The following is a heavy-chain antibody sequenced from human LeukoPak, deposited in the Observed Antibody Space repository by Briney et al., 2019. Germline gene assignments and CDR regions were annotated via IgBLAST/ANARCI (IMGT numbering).Heavy chain of an antibody. CDR2: IWYDGSNK. CDR3: ARGLVPAANDYYYMDV. J-gene: IGHJ6*03. D-gene: IGHD2-2*01. V-gene: IGHV3-33*01. Sequence: GGSLRLSCAASGFTFSSYGMHWVRQAPGKGLEWVTVIWYDGSNKYYADSVKGRFTISRDNSKNTLYLQMNSLRAEDTAVYYCARGLVPAANDYYYMDVWGKGTTVTVSS. CDR1: GFTFSSYG.